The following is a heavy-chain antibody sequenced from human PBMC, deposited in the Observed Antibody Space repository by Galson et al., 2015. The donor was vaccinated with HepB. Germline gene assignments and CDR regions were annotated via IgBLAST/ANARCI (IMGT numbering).Heavy chain of an antibody. CDR3: ARGRAFDI. J-gene: IGHJ3*02. V-gene: IGHV4-34*01. CDR2: MNHSGRT. Sequence: SETLSLTCTVNDGPFRGYQWSWIRQPPGKGLEWIGEMNHSGRTDTNPSLKSRVTISVDTSNNQFSLRLSSVTAADTAVYYCARGRAFDIWDQGAMVTVSS. CDR1: DGPFRGYQ.